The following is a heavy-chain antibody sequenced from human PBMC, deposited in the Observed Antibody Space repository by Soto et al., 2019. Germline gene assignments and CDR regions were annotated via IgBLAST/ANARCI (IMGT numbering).Heavy chain of an antibody. V-gene: IGHV3-33*01. D-gene: IGHD3-3*01. Sequence: QVQLVESGGGVVQPGRSLRLSCAASGFTFSSYGMHWVRQAPGKGLEWVAVIWYDGSNKYYADSVKGRFTISRDNSKNTLYLQMNSLRAEDTAVYYCARGGYDFWSGYPDVRDYWGQGTLVTVSS. CDR1: GFTFSSYG. CDR2: IWYDGSNK. J-gene: IGHJ4*02. CDR3: ARGGYDFWSGYPDVRDY.